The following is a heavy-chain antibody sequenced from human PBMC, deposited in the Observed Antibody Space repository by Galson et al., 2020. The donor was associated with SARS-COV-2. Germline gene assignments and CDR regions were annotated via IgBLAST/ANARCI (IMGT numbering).Heavy chain of an antibody. V-gene: IGHV3-21*01. Sequence: TGGSLRLSWAASGFTLSSYSMNWVRQAPGKGLEWLSSISSSSSYIYYADSVKGRFTISRDNAKNSLYLQMNSLRAEDTAVYYRARVLSPYYDFWSGYEDEIYGMDVWGQGTTVTVSS. D-gene: IGHD3-3*01. CDR3: ARVLSPYYDFWSGYEDEIYGMDV. CDR2: ISSSSSYI. CDR1: GFTLSSYS. J-gene: IGHJ6*02.